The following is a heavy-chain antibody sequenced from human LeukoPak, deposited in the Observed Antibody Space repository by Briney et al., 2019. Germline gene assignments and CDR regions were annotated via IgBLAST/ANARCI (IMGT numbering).Heavy chain of an antibody. Sequence: SETLSLTCTVSGGSISNTGYYWAWIRQHPGKGLEWIGYIYYSGSTYYNPSLKSRVTISVDTSKNQFSLKLSSVTAADTAVYYCARVDTAMVTGFDYWGQGTLVTVSS. J-gene: IGHJ4*02. D-gene: IGHD5-18*01. CDR2: IYYSGST. CDR3: ARVDTAMVTGFDY. CDR1: GGSISNTGYY. V-gene: IGHV4-31*03.